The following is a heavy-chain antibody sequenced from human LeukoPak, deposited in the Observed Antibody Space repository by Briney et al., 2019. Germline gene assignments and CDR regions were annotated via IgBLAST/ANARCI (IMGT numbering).Heavy chain of an antibody. Sequence: SETLSLTCAVYGGSFSGYYWSWIRQPPGKGLEWIGEISHSGSTNYNPSLKSRVTISVDTSKNQFSLKLSSVTAADTAVYYCARRPLLPRIMDVWGKGTTVTISS. CDR3: ARRPLLPRIMDV. V-gene: IGHV4-34*01. CDR2: ISHSGST. D-gene: IGHD1-26*01. CDR1: GGSFSGYY. J-gene: IGHJ6*03.